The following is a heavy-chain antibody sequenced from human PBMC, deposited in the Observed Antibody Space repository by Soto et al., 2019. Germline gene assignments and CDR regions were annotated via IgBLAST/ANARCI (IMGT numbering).Heavy chain of an antibody. CDR3: AHAYGGTSWPNDAFDV. CDR2: IYWDDDK. V-gene: IGHV2-5*02. CDR1: GFSLSADGVG. Sequence: QITLKESGPTLVQPTQTLTLTCTFSGFSLSADGVGVGWIRQPPGKALEWLALIYWDDDKRYRPSLKSRLTITKETSKNQVVLTMTNMDPVDTATYYCAHAYGGTSWPNDAFDVWGQGTVVTVSS. D-gene: IGHD2-2*01. J-gene: IGHJ3*01.